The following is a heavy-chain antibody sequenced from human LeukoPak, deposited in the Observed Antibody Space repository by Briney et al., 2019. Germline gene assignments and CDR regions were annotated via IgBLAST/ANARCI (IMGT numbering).Heavy chain of an antibody. D-gene: IGHD4-17*01. CDR1: GYSFTSYW. V-gene: IGHV5-51*01. CDR2: FYPGDSDT. CDR3: ARHLATVTASRQYYYYGMDV. J-gene: IGHJ6*02. Sequence: PGESLKISCKGSGYSFTSYWIGWVRQMPGKGLEWMGFFYPGDSDTTYSPSFQGQATVSADKSISTAYLQWSSLKASDTAIYYCARHLATVTASRQYYYYGMDVWGQGTTVTVSS.